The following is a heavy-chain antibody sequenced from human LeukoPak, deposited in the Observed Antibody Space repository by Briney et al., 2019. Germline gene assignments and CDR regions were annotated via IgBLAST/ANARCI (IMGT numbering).Heavy chain of an antibody. CDR2: ISSSSSYI. CDR3: ARVNAAAAGMGYYGMDV. Sequence: GGSLRLSCAASGFTLSSYSMSWVRQAPGKGLEWVSSISSSSSYIYYADSVKGRFTISRDNAKNSLYLQMNSLRAEDTAVYYCARVNAAAAGMGYYGMDVWGQGTTVTVSS. V-gene: IGHV3-21*01. J-gene: IGHJ6*02. D-gene: IGHD6-13*01. CDR1: GFTLSSYS.